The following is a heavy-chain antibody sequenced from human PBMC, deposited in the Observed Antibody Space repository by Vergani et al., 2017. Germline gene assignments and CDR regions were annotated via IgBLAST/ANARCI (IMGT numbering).Heavy chain of an antibody. CDR1: GYSFTSYW. CDR3: ARGGWNYDLSGGVSYFDY. D-gene: IGHD1-7*01. J-gene: IGHJ4*02. Sequence: EVQLVQSGAEVKKPGESLKISCKGSGYSFTSYWIGWVRQMPGKGLEWMGIIYPGDSDTRYSQSFQGQVTISADKSISTAYLQWSSLKASDTAMYYCARGGWNYDLSGGVSYFDYWGQGTLVTVSS. CDR2: IYPGDSDT. V-gene: IGHV5-51*03.